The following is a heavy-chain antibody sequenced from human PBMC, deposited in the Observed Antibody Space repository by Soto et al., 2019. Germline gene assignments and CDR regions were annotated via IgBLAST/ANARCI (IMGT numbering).Heavy chain of an antibody. V-gene: IGHV4-59*01. CDR1: GGSITSYY. J-gene: IGHJ6*03. D-gene: IGHD6-13*01. CDR3: ARGLAAAGDRYYYYYYMDV. CDR2: IYYSGST. Sequence: ASETLSLTCTVSGGSITSYYWSWIRQSPGKGLEWIGYIYYSGSTKYNPSLKSRVTISVDTSKNQFSLKLSSVTAADTAVYYCARGLAAAGDRYYYYYYMDVWGKGTTVTVSS.